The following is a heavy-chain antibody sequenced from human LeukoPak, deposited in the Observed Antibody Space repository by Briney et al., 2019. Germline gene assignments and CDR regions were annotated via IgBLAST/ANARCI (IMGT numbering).Heavy chain of an antibody. D-gene: IGHD2-15*01. CDR1: GHTFTSYG. V-gene: IGHV1-2*02. Sequence: ASVKVSCKASGHTFTSYGISWVRQAPGRGLEWMGWINPNNTGTNYAQKFQGRVTMTSATSISTAYMELSRIRSDDTAVYYCARAGSSGAYDAFDIWGQGTLVTVSS. CDR3: ARAGSSGAYDAFDI. CDR2: INPNNTGT. J-gene: IGHJ3*02.